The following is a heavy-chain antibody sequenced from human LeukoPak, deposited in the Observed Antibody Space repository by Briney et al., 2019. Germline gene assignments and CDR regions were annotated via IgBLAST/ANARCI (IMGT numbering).Heavy chain of an antibody. CDR2: IYPGDSDT. J-gene: IGHJ3*01. CDR1: GYTFTNYW. CDR3: TRPQGFGGLNELLFDL. D-gene: IGHD3-10*01. V-gene: IGHV5-51*01. Sequence: GESLKISCKGSGYTFTNYWIGWVRQMPGKGLEWMGIIYPGDSDTRYSPAFQGQVSISADESVSTAYLQWSSLKASDTAIYYCTRPQGFGGLNELLFDLWGQGTMVTVSS.